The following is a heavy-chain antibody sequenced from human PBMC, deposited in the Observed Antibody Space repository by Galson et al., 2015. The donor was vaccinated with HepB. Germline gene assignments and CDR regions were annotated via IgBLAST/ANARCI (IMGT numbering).Heavy chain of an antibody. Sequence: SLRLSCAASGFTVSSNYMSWVRQAPGKGLEWVAFIRYDGSNKYYADSVKGRFTISRDNSKNTLYLQMNSLRAEDTAVYYCANLRYGSGSYYNVPFDYWGQGTLVTVSS. V-gene: IGHV3-30*02. CDR2: IRYDGSNK. CDR1: GFTVSSNY. J-gene: IGHJ4*02. D-gene: IGHD3-10*01. CDR3: ANLRYGSGSYYNVPFDY.